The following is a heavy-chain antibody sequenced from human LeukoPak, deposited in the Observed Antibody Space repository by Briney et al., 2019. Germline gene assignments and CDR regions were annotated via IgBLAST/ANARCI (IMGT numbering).Heavy chain of an antibody. CDR1: GYTFTSYA. CDR3: ARNPGSWWPNWFDP. Sequence: ASVTVSCKASGYTFTSYAMNWVRQAPGQGLEWMGWTNTNTGNPTYAQGFTGRFVFSLDTSVSTAYLQISSLKAEDTAVYYCARNPGSWWPNWFDPWGQGTLVTVSS. V-gene: IGHV7-4-1*02. CDR2: TNTNTGNP. D-gene: IGHD6-13*01. J-gene: IGHJ5*02.